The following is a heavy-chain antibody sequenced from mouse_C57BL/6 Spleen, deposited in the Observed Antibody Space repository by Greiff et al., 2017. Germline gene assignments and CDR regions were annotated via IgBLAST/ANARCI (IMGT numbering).Heavy chain of an antibody. J-gene: IGHJ1*03. D-gene: IGHD1-1*01. V-gene: IGHV1-22*01. Sequence: EVQLQQSGPELVKPGASVKMSCKASGYTFTDYNMHWVKQSHGKSLEWIGYINPNNGGTSYNQQFKGKATLTVNKSSSTAYLELRSLTSEDSAVYYCARESYGSRYVDVWGTGTTVTVSS. CDR2: INPNNGGT. CDR1: GYTFTDYN. CDR3: ARESYGSRYVDV.